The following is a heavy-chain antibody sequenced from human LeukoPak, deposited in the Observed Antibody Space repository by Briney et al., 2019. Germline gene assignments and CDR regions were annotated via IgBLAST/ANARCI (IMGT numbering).Heavy chain of an antibody. CDR1: GGSFSGYY. J-gene: IGHJ4*02. D-gene: IGHD2-15*01. CDR2: IYYSGST. V-gene: IGHV4-59*01. CDR3: AREGEGYSIDY. Sequence: PSEALSLTCAVYGGSFSGYYWSWIRQPPGKGLEWIGYIYYSGSTNYNPSLKSRVTISVDTSKNQFSLKLSSVTAADTAVYYCAREGEGYSIDYWGQGTLVTVSS.